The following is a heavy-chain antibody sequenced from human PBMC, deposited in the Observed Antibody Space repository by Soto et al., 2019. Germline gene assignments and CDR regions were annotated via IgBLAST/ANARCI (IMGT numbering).Heavy chain of an antibody. CDR2: IYYSGST. Sequence: SETLSLTCTVSGGSISSGGYYWSWIRQHPGKGLEWIGYIYYSGSTYYNPSLKSRVTISVDTSKNQFSLKLSSVTAADTAVYYCARGGLLVPAATNYYYYGMDVWGQGTTVTVSS. D-gene: IGHD2-2*01. V-gene: IGHV4-31*03. CDR3: ARGGLLVPAATNYYYYGMDV. CDR1: GGSISSGGYY. J-gene: IGHJ6*02.